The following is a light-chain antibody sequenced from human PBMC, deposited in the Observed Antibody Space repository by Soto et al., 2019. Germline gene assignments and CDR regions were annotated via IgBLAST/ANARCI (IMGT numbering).Light chain of an antibody. J-gene: IGLJ2*01. CDR1: NIGSKS. V-gene: IGLV3-21*02. Sequence: SYELTQPPSVSVAPGQTARITCGGNNIGSKSVHWYQQGPGQAPVLVVYDDGDRPSGIPEPFSASKSGNTATLTSGRVEAGDGADYSCQVGESSSDPPVVLGGGTELTV. CDR2: DDG. CDR3: QVGESSSDPPVV.